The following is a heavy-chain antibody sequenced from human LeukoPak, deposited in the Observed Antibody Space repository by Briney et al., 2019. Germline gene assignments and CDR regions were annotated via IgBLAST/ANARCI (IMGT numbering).Heavy chain of an antibody. Sequence: SETLSLTCAVSGYSISSASYWGWIRQPPGKGLEWIGNIYHSGSPYYNPSLKSRVTISVDTSKNQFSLKLSSVTAADTAVYYCARRKSDAFDIWGQGTMVTVSS. J-gene: IGHJ3*02. CDR1: GYSISSASY. CDR2: IYHSGSP. CDR3: ARRKSDAFDI. V-gene: IGHV4-38-2*01.